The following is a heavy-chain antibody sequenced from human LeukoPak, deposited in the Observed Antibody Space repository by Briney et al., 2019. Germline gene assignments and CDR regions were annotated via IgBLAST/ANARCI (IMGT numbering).Heavy chain of an antibody. CDR3: ARARRGIFGVVIIGDAFDI. D-gene: IGHD3-3*01. CDR1: GASVNGASVTTYY. Sequence: PSETLSLTCTVSGASVNGASVTTYYWSWIRQPPGKGLEWIGYIHYSGSTYYNPSLKSRVTISVDTSKNQFSLKLSSVTAADTAVYYCARARRGIFGVVIIGDAFDIWGQGTMVTVSS. CDR2: IHYSGST. J-gene: IGHJ3*02. V-gene: IGHV4-61*01.